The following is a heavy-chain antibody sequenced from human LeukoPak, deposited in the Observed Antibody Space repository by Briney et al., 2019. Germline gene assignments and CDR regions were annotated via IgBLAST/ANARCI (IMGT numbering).Heavy chain of an antibody. Sequence: SETLSLTCTVSGGSISSYYRSWIRQPPGKGLEWIGSIYYSGSTNYNPSLKSRVTISVDTSKNQFSLKLSSVTAADTAVYYCARHNEMVRGVIPSNWFDPWGQGTLVTVSS. CDR3: ARHNEMVRGVIPSNWFDP. V-gene: IGHV4-59*08. CDR1: GGSISSYY. J-gene: IGHJ5*02. CDR2: IYYSGST. D-gene: IGHD3-10*01.